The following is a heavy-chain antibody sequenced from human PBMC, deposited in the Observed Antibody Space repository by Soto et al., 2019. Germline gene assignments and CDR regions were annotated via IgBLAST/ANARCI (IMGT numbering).Heavy chain of an antibody. CDR2: IYYSGST. Sequence: SETLSLTCTVSGGSISSGGYYWSWIRQHPGKGLEWIGYIYYSGSTYYNPSLKSRVTISVDTSKNQFSLKLSSVTAADTAVYYCARLAPRLRMTTVTKTPLYWYFDLWGRGTLVTVSS. CDR3: ARLAPRLRMTTVTKTPLYWYFDL. V-gene: IGHV4-31*03. J-gene: IGHJ2*01. CDR1: GGSISSGGYY. D-gene: IGHD4-17*01.